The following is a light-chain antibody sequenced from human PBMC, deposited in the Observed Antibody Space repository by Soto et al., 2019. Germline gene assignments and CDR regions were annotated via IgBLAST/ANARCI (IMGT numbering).Light chain of an antibody. Sequence: QAVVTQPPSASGTPGQRVTISCSGGSSNIKTNGVSWYQQVPGAAPKLLIYSNNQRPSGAPGRFSGSKSGTSASLAISGLQSEDEATYHCATWDDSLNGLIFGGGTKLTVL. J-gene: IGLJ2*01. CDR3: ATWDDSLNGLI. CDR2: SNN. CDR1: SSNIKTNG. V-gene: IGLV1-44*01.